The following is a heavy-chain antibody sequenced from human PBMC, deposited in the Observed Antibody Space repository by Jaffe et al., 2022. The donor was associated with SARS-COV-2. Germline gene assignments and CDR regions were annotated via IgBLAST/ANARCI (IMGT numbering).Heavy chain of an antibody. CDR1: GFTFSSYA. CDR2: ISGSGGST. D-gene: IGHD2-15*01. J-gene: IGHJ6*02. CDR3: AKVGCSGGSCYYYYGMDV. Sequence: EVQLLESGGGLVQPGGSLRLSCAASGFTFSSYAMSWVRQAPGKGLEWVSAISGSGGSTYYADSVKGRFTISRDNSKNTLYLQMNSLRAEDTAVYYCAKVGCSGGSCYYYYGMDVWGQGTTVTVSS. V-gene: IGHV3-23*01.